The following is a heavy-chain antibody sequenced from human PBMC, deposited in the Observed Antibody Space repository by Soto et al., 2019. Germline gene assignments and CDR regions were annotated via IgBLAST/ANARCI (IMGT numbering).Heavy chain of an antibody. CDR2: ISVYNGKT. CDR3: ARDRVVLMVQGPRGMDV. CDR1: GYDFESYG. Sequence: ASVKVSCKALGYDFESYGITWVRQAPGQGLEWLGWISVYNGKTDYAQNFQGRGTMTTDTSTSTAYMELSSLRSEDTAVYYCARDRVVLMVQGPRGMDVWGQGTTVTVSS. D-gene: IGHD2-8*01. J-gene: IGHJ6*02. V-gene: IGHV1-18*01.